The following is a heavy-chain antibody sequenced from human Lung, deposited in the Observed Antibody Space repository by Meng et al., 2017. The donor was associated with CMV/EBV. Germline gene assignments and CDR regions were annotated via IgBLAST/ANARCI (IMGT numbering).Heavy chain of an antibody. D-gene: IGHD6-19*01. CDR3: ASFPPPGKQWLVTDY. J-gene: IGHJ4*02. CDR1: GGSISSSNW. CDR2: IYHSGST. Sequence: QVQLQESGPGLVRPSGTLALTCAVSGGSISSSNWWSWVRQPPGKGLEWIGEIYHSGSTNYNPSLKSRVTISVDKSKNQFSLKLSSVTAADTAVYYCASFPPPGKQWLVTDYWGQGTLVTVSS. V-gene: IGHV4-4*02.